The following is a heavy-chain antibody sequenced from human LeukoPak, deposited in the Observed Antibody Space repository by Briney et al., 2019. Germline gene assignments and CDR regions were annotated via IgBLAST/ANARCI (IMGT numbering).Heavy chain of an antibody. CDR1: GFTSDDYA. J-gene: IGHJ4*02. V-gene: IGHV3-43*02. Sequence: PGGSLRLSCAASGFTSDDYAMHWVRQAPGKGLEWVSLISGDGGSTYYADSVKGRFTISRDNSKNSLYLQMNSLRTEDTALYYCAKVGKGSSYFDYWGQGTLVTVSS. CDR3: AKVGKGSSYFDY. D-gene: IGHD2-15*01. CDR2: ISGDGGST.